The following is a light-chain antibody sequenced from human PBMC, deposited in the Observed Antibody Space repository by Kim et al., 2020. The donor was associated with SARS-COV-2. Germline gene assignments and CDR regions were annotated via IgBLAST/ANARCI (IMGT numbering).Light chain of an antibody. V-gene: IGLV2-23*02. J-gene: IGLJ3*02. CDR2: EVT. Sequence: QSALTQPASMSGSPGQSITISCTGTSSDVGSYDLVSWYQQYPGKAPKFIIYEVTKRPSGISDRFSGSKSGNTASLTISGLQAEDEADYYCCSYAGLATWVLGGGTRLTVL. CDR1: SSDVGSYDL. CDR3: CSYAGLATWV.